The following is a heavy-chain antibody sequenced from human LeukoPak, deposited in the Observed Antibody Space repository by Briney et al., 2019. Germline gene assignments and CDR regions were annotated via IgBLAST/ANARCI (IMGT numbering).Heavy chain of an antibody. CDR1: GDSISSRSYY. V-gene: IGHV4-39*07. CDR3: AKENRTTKAIFDD. D-gene: IGHD1-1*01. Sequence: SETLSLTCTVSGDSISSRSYYWAWIRQPPGKGLEWIGSIYYSGSTYYNPSLKSRVTISLDTSKTQFSLKVSSVTAADTAVYYCAKENRTTKAIFDDWGQGTLVTVSS. J-gene: IGHJ4*02. CDR2: IYYSGST.